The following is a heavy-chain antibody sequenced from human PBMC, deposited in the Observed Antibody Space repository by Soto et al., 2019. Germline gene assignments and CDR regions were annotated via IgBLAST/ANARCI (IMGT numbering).Heavy chain of an antibody. CDR1: GGSFSGYY. D-gene: IGHD5-18*01. CDR2: INHSGST. CDR3: ARAYGYSYGYCDY. Sequence: QVQLQQWGAGLLKPSETLSLTCAVYGGSFSGYYWSWIRQPPGKGLECIGEINHSGSTNYNPSLKSRVTISVDTSKNQFSLKLSSVTAADTSVYYCARAYGYSYGYCDYWGQGTLVTVSS. V-gene: IGHV4-34*01. J-gene: IGHJ4*02.